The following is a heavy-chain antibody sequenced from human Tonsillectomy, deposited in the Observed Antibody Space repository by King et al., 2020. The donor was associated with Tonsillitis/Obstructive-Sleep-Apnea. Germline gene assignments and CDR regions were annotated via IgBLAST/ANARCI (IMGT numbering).Heavy chain of an antibody. CDR1: GFTFNTYW. J-gene: IGHJ5*01. D-gene: IGHD3-3*01. Sequence: VQLVESGGGSVQPGGSLRLSCAASGFTFNTYWMSLVRQAPGKGLEWVSNIKEDGSVKYYADSVRGRFTGSRDNARNSLYLQINIARAEGTAVYYCARGSERPSGLFFDSWGQGTLVTVSS. V-gene: IGHV3-7*03. CDR3: ARGSERPSGLFFDS. CDR2: IKEDGSVK.